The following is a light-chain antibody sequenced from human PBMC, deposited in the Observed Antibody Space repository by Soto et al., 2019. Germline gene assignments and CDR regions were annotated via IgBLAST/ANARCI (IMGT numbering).Light chain of an antibody. CDR2: AAS. CDR3: QQANSYPIT. Sequence: IQMTQSPSSLSASVEDRVIISCRASQSISNHLNWYQEKPGKAPKLLIFAASSLQSGVPSRFSGSRSGPDFTLTISSLQPDDFATYCCQQANSYPITFGQGTRLEIK. V-gene: IGKV1-39*01. J-gene: IGKJ5*01. CDR1: QSISNH.